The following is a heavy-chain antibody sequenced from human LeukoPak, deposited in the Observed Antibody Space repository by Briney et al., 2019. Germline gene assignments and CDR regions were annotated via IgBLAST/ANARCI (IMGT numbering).Heavy chain of an antibody. CDR3: ARDSLAAAGTGRPDY. D-gene: IGHD6-13*01. CDR1: GFTFSSYA. V-gene: IGHV3-30-3*01. J-gene: IGHJ4*02. CDR2: ISYDGSNK. Sequence: GRSLGLSCAASGFTFSSYAMHWVRQAPGKGLEWVAVISYDGSNKYYADSVKGRFTISRDNSKNTLYLQMNSLRAEDTAVYYCARDSLAAAGTGRPDYWGQGTLVTVSS.